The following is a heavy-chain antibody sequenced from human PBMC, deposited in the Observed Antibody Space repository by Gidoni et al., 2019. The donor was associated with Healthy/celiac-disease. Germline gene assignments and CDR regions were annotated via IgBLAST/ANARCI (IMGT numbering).Heavy chain of an antibody. CDR2: ISGSGGST. CDR3: AKRGLSRTAYYGMDV. J-gene: IGHJ6*02. V-gene: IGHV3-23*01. D-gene: IGHD3-10*01. CDR1: GFTFSSYA. Sequence: EVQLLESGGGLVQPGGSLRLSCAASGFTFSSYAMRWVRQAPGKGLEWVSAISGSGGSTYYADSVKGRFTISRDNSKNTLYLQMNSLRAEDTAVYYCAKRGLSRTAYYGMDVWGQGTTVTVSS.